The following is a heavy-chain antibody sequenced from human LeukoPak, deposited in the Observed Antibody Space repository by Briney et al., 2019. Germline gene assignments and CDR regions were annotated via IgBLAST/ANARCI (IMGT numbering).Heavy chain of an antibody. CDR1: GFNISSNY. CDR2: IKSGGST. Sequence: SGGSLRLSCVASGFNISSNYINWVRQTPGKGLEWVSVIKSGGSTHYADSVKGRFTISRDDSKNTLYLQMSSLRAEDTGVYYCAREDVRGYYYYYMDVWAKGPRSPSP. V-gene: IGHV3-66*01. CDR3: AREDVRGYYYYYMDV. J-gene: IGHJ6*03. D-gene: IGHD3-10*01.